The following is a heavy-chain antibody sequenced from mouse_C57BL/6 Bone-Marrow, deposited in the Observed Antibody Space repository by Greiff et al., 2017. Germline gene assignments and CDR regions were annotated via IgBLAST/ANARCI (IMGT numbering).Heavy chain of an antibody. CDR1: GFTFSSYG. D-gene: IGHD2-14*01. CDR3: ARPPRVRLYYYAMDY. J-gene: IGHJ4*01. CDR2: ISSGGSYT. Sequence: DVMLVESGGDLVKPGGSLKLSCAASGFTFSSYGMSWVRQTPDKRLEWVATISSGGSYTYYPASVKGRFTISRDNAKNTLYLQMSSLKSEDTAMYYCARPPRVRLYYYAMDYWGQGTSVTVSS. V-gene: IGHV5-6*02.